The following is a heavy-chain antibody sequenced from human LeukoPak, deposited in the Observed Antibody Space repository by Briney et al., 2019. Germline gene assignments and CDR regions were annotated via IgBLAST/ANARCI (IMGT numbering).Heavy chain of an antibody. CDR3: ARARGPSGDHDY. CDR2: ISSSSSYI. J-gene: IGHJ4*02. Sequence: GGSLRLSCVASGFTFSTYALSWVRQAPGKGLEWVSSISSSSSYIYYADSVKGRFTISRDNAKNSLYLQMNSLRAEDTAVYYCARARGPSGDHDYWGQGTLVTVSS. V-gene: IGHV3-21*01. CDR1: GFTFSTYA. D-gene: IGHD7-27*01.